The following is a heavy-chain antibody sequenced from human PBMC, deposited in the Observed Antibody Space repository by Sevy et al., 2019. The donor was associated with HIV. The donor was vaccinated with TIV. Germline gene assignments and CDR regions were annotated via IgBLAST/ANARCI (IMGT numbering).Heavy chain of an antibody. CDR2: IRSKAYGETR. Sequence: GGSLRLSCRASGFNLGDYVMSWFRQAPGKGLDWVGFIRSKAYGETREYAACVKGRVTISREDSKGIAYLQMHRLKTEDTGRYYCTRAMYYHDSGSYYGMDVWGQGTTVTVSS. J-gene: IGHJ6*02. D-gene: IGHD3-10*01. V-gene: IGHV3-49*03. CDR1: GFNLGDYV. CDR3: TRAMYYHDSGSYYGMDV.